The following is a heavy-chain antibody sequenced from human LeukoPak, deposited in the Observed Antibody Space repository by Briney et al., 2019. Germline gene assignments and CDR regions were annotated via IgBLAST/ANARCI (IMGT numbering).Heavy chain of an antibody. CDR3: ARFPSSSSIWGDY. D-gene: IGHD2-2*01. CDR1: GYSFSSYW. CDR2: IDPGDSET. J-gene: IGHJ4*02. Sequence: GESLKISCKGSGYSFSSYWIGWVRQMPGKGLEWVGIIDPGDSETRYSPSFQGQVTISVDKSMSIAYLQWSSLQASDTAVYYCARFPSSSSIWGDYWGQGTLVTVSS. V-gene: IGHV5-51*01.